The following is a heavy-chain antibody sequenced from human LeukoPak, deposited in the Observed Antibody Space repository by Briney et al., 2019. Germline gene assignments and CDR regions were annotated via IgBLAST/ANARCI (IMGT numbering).Heavy chain of an antibody. CDR2: INHSGST. V-gene: IGHV4-34*01. CDR3: ARRSSWYNLGAFDI. J-gene: IGHJ3*02. Sequence: SETLSLTCAVYGGSFSGYYWSWIRQPPGKGLEWIGEINHSGSTNYNPPLKSRVTISVDTSKNQFSLKLSSVTAADTAVYYCARRSSWYNLGAFDIWGQGTMVTVSS. CDR1: GGSFSGYY. D-gene: IGHD6-13*01.